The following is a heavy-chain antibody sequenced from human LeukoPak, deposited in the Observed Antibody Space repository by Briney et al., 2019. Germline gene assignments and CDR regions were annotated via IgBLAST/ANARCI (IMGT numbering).Heavy chain of an antibody. CDR1: GFTFSNYA. Sequence: GGSLRLSCAASGFTFSNYAMSWVRQAPGKGLEWVLAISGSGANTYYADFVKGRFTISRDNSKNTLYLQMNSLRAEDTAVYYCAKARYYDYVWGSYRSSYFDYWGQGTLVTVSS. J-gene: IGHJ4*02. D-gene: IGHD3-16*01. V-gene: IGHV3-23*01. CDR3: AKARYYDYVWGSYRSSYFDY. CDR2: ISGSGANT.